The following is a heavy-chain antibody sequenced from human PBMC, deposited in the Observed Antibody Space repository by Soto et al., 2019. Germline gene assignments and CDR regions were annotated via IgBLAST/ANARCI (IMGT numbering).Heavy chain of an antibody. J-gene: IGHJ5*02. CDR1: GGSISSYY. CDR3: ARSGVRGVDLNWFDP. V-gene: IGHV4-59*01. D-gene: IGHD3-10*01. Sequence: SETLSLTCTVSGGSISSYYWSWIRQPPGKGLEWIGYIYYSGSTNYNPSLKSRVTISVDTSKNQFSLKLSSVTAADTAVYYCARSGVRGVDLNWFDPWGQGTLVTVSS. CDR2: IYYSGST.